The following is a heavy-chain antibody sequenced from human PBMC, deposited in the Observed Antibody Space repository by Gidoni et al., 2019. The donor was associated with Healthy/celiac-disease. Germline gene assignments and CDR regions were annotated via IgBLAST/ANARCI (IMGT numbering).Heavy chain of an antibody. J-gene: IGHJ3*02. V-gene: IGHV3-48*01. CDR3: ARAPQLLRYAFDI. Sequence: EVQLVESGGGLVQPGGSLRLSCAASGFTFSSYSMNWVRQAPGKGLEWVSYISSSSSTIYYADSVKGRFTISRDNAKNSLYLQMNSLRAEDTAVYYCARAPQLLRYAFDIWSQGTMVTVSS. D-gene: IGHD1-26*01. CDR1: GFTFSSYS. CDR2: ISSSSSTI.